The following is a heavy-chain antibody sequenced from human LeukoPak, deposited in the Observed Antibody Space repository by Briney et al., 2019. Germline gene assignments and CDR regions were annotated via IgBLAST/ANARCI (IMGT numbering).Heavy chain of an antibody. CDR1: GGFFNTYY. CDR3: ARESPYSPHDS. J-gene: IGHJ4*02. D-gene: IGHD4-11*01. Sequence: KASETLSLTCAVYGGFFNTYYCSWSRQPPGKGLEWIGQINRYGCANYNPSLKSRVAISLDTSKNQFSLRVTSVTAADTAVYYCARESPYSPHDSWGQGTLVTVSS. V-gene: IGHV4-34*01. CDR2: INRYGCA.